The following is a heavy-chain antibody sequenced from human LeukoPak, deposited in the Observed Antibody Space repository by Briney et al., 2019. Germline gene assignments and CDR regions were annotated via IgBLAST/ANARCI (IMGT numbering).Heavy chain of an antibody. J-gene: IGHJ5*02. CDR3: ARVPRRTWKQPTTGFDP. V-gene: IGHV4-39*07. CDR1: GGSISSYY. CDR2: IYYSGST. Sequence: SETLSLTCTVSGGSISSYYWGWIRQPPGKGLEWIGRIYYSGSTYYNPSLKSRVTISVDTSKNQFSLKLSSVTAADTAVYYCARVPRRTWKQPTTGFDPWGQGTLVTVSS. D-gene: IGHD1-1*01.